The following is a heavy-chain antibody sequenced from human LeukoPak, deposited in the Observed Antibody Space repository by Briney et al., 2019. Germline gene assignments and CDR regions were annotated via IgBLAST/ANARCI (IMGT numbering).Heavy chain of an antibody. CDR1: GYTFISYA. V-gene: IGHV1-3*01. J-gene: IGHJ4*02. D-gene: IGHD5-24*01. Sequence: ASVKVSCKASGYTFISYAMHWVRQAPGQRLEWMGWINAGNGNTKYSQKFQGRVTITRDTSASTAYMELSSLRSEDTAVYYCARGPLEMATIVREFDYWGQGTLVTVSS. CDR2: INAGNGNT. CDR3: ARGPLEMATIVREFDY.